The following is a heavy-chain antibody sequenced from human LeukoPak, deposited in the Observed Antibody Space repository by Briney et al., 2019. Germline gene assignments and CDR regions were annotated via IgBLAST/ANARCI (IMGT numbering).Heavy chain of an antibody. J-gene: IGHJ4*02. D-gene: IGHD6-13*01. CDR2: INPNSGGT. V-gene: IGHV1-2*02. CDR1: GYTFTSYY. Sequence: GASVKVSCKASGYTFTSYYMHWVRQAPGQGLEWMGWINPNSGGTNYAQKFQGRVTMTRDTSISTAYMELSRLRSDDTAVYYCASFIGGWSSSWYPSLDYWGQGTLVTVSS. CDR3: ASFIGGWSSSWYPSLDY.